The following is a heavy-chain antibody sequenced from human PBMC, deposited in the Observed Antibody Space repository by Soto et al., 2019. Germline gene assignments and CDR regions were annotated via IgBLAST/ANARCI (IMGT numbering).Heavy chain of an antibody. J-gene: IGHJ3*02. CDR1: GYTFTGYY. D-gene: IGHD3-22*01. CDR3: AINYYDSSGYYLTGAFDI. CDR2: INPSSGGT. V-gene: IGHV1-2*04. Sequence: QVQLVQSGAEVKKPGASVKVSCKASGYTFTGYYMHWVRQAPGQGLEWMGWINPSSGGTNYAQKFQGWVTMTRDTSISTAYMELSRLRSDDTAVYYCAINYYDSSGYYLTGAFDIWGQGTMVTVSS.